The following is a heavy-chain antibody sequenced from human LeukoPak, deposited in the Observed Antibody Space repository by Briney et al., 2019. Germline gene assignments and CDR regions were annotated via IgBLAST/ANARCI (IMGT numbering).Heavy chain of an antibody. D-gene: IGHD6-13*01. V-gene: IGHV3-23*01. CDR1: GFTFSSYA. CDR3: AKNLITSIAAAGDY. J-gene: IGHJ4*02. Sequence: GGSLRLSCAASGFTFSSYAMSWVRQAPGKGLEWASAISGSGGSTYYADSVKGRFTISRDNSKNTLYLQMNSLRAEDTAVYYCAKNLITSIAAAGDYWGQGTLVTVSS. CDR2: ISGSGGST.